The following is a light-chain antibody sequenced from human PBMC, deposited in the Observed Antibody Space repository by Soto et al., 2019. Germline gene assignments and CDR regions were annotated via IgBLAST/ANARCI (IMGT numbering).Light chain of an antibody. V-gene: IGKV3-15*01. J-gene: IGKJ5*01. CDR2: GAS. Sequence: DIVMTQSPDTLYVSPGEGATLSCRASQSVRTKLAWYQQKAGQAPRLLIYGASTRATGIPDRFSGSGSGTEFTLTISGLQPEDSLTYYCQQAKSCPITFGQGTRLEIK. CDR1: QSVRTK. CDR3: QQAKSCPIT.